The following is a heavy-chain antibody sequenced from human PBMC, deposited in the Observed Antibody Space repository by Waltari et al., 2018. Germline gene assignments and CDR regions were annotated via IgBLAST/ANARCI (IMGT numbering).Heavy chain of an antibody. D-gene: IGHD3-10*01. V-gene: IGHV1-46*04. CDR3: ASYGSGSQAHFDY. CDR2: IDPSGGST. Sequence: QVQLVQSGAEVKKPGASVEVSCKASGYTFSRYYMHWMRQAPGQGLQWMGIIDPSGGSTTYAQKLQGRITMTRDTSTSTVYMELSSLRSEDTAVYYCASYGSGSQAHFDYWGQGTLVTVSS. CDR1: GYTFSRYY. J-gene: IGHJ4*02.